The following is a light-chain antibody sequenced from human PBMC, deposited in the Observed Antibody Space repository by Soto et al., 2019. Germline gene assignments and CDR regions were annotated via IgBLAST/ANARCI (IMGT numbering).Light chain of an antibody. CDR3: QQYGDSPKYT. V-gene: IGKV3-20*01. CDR1: QSMSSDY. CDR2: GAS. J-gene: IGKJ2*01. Sequence: ERLLTQSPGTLSLSPGETATLSCRASQSMSSDYLAWYQQKPGQAPRLLIFGASSRATGIPDRFSGSGSGTDFSLTINRLEPEDFAVYYCQQYGDSPKYTFGQGTKLEIK.